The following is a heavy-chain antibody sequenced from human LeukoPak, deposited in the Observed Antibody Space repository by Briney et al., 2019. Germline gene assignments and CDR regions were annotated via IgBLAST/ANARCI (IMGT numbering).Heavy chain of an antibody. CDR2: VSYSGSP. J-gene: IGHJ4*02. CDR3: ARRFGSGDYCDY. D-gene: IGHD2-15*01. V-gene: IGHV4-59*01. CDR1: GGSLTTYY. Sequence: SETLSLTCAVSGGSLTTYYWSWIRQPPGKGLEWIGYVSYSGSPNYSPSLKSRVTISGDTSKNQFSLKLSSVTAADTAVHYCARRFGSGDYCDYWGRGTLVTVSS.